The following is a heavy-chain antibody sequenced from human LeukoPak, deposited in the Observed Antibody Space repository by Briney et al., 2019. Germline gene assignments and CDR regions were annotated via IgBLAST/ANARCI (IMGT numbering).Heavy chain of an antibody. J-gene: IGHJ4*01. Sequence: SETLSLTCSISGDSINSGGYYWNWIRQPPGKGLEWLGYIHSGGNAYFNPSVEGRSSISLDKSQNQFFLRLTSVTAADTVVYFCARDHYDSRGDYVVEYCGHGTLVTVSS. CDR2: IHSGGNA. CDR1: GDSINSGGYY. V-gene: IGHV4-31*03. CDR3: ARDHYDSRGDYVVEY. D-gene: IGHD3-22*01.